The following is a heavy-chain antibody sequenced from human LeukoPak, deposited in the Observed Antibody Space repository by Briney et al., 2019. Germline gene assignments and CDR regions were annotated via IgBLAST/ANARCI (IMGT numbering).Heavy chain of an antibody. CDR2: ISAYNGNT. Sequence: ASVKVSCKASGGTFSSYAISWVRQAPGQGLEWMGWISAYNGNTNYAQKLQGRVTMTTDTSTSTAYMELRSLRSDDTAVYYCARDPVYYYGSGTLDYWGQGTLVTVSS. CDR3: ARDPVYYYGSGTLDY. CDR1: GGTFSSYA. D-gene: IGHD3-10*01. J-gene: IGHJ4*02. V-gene: IGHV1-18*01.